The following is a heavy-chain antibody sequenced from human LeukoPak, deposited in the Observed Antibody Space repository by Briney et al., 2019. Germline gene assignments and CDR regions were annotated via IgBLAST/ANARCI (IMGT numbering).Heavy chain of an antibody. CDR3: ARVEYYGMDV. J-gene: IGHJ6*02. Sequence: GGSLRLSCAASGFTFSSYSMNWVRQAPGKGLEWVSYISSSSSTIYYADSVKGRFTISRDNAKNSLYLQMNSLRAEDTAVYYCARVEYYGMDVWGQGATVTVSS. V-gene: IGHV3-48*01. CDR1: GFTFSSYS. D-gene: IGHD5-24*01. CDR2: ISSSSSTI.